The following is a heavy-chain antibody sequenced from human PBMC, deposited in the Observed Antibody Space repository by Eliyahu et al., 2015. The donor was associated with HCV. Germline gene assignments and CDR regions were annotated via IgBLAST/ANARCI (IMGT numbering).Heavy chain of an antibody. Sequence: EVQLVESGGGLVKPGGSLRLSXAASGFTFXXVGWAGXRQAPGKGLEGIGRIKSKTDGGTTDYAAPVKGRFTISRDDSKSTLYLQMNSLKTEDTAVYYCTTGAPGGFDYYLDVWGQGTTVTVSS. CDR2: IKSKTDGGTT. CDR3: TTGAPGGFDYYLDV. D-gene: IGHD3-10*01. V-gene: IGHV3-15*01. CDR1: GFTFXXVG. J-gene: IGHJ6*03.